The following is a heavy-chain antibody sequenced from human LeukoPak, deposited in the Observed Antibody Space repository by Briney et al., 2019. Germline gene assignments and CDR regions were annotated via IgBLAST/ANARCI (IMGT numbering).Heavy chain of an antibody. Sequence: SETLSPTCTVSGGSISIYYWSWIRQPPGKGLEWIGYIFYSGSTNYNPSLKSRVAISVDTSKNQFSLKLSSVTAADTAVYYCARGGSYYDSWGQGTLVTVSS. CDR2: IFYSGST. CDR1: GGSISIYY. CDR3: ARGGSYYDS. J-gene: IGHJ4*02. D-gene: IGHD1-26*01. V-gene: IGHV4-59*01.